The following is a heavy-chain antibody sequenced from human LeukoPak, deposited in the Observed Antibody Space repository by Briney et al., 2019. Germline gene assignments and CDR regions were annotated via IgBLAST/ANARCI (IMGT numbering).Heavy chain of an antibody. J-gene: IGHJ5*01. CDR1: GYTFTSYG. Sequence: ASVKVSCKASGYTFTSYGISWVRQAPGQGLEWMGWISAYNGNTNYAQKLQGRVTMTTDTSTSTAYMELRSLRSDDTAVYYCARVLVVPAAMFWFDSWGQGTLVTVSS. CDR3: ARVLVVPAAMFWFDS. V-gene: IGHV1-18*01. CDR2: ISAYNGNT. D-gene: IGHD2-2*01.